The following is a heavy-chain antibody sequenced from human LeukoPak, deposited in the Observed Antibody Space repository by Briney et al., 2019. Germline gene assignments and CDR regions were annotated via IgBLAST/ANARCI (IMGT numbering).Heavy chain of an antibody. V-gene: IGHV4-59*01. Sequence: SETLSLTCTVSGDSISSYYWSWIRQPPGKGLEWIGYIYYSGSTNYNPSLKSRVTISIDTSKNRFSLKLSSVTAADTAVYYCARASGTTAFDIWGQGTMVTVSS. CDR1: GDSISSYY. CDR2: IYYSGST. J-gene: IGHJ3*02. CDR3: ARASGTTAFDI. D-gene: IGHD1-1*01.